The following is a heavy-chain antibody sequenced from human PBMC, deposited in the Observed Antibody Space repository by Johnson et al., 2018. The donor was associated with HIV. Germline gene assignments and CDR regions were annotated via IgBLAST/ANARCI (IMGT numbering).Heavy chain of an antibody. D-gene: IGHD2-8*02. CDR2: ISYDGSNK. CDR1: GFIFSSNA. V-gene: IGHV3-30*04. Sequence: QVQLVESGGGVVQPGRSLRLSCAASGFIFSSNAMHWVRQAPGKGLEWVAVISYDGSNKYYADSVKGRFTISRDNSKNTLYLQMNSLRAEDTAVYYCARDNEDIVLVGAFDIWGQGTMVTVSS. J-gene: IGHJ3*02. CDR3: ARDNEDIVLVGAFDI.